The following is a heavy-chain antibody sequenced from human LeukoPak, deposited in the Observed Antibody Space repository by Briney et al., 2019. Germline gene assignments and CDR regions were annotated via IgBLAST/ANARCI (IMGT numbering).Heavy chain of an antibody. Sequence: GASVKVSCNTFGYTFTGYYMHWVRQAPGQGLEWMGWINPNSGGTNYAQKFGGRVTMTTDTTISTAYMELSNLRSDDTVVYFCARSAAQCTNGVCYTEYYMDVWGKGTTVAVSS. CDR2: INPNSGGT. CDR1: GYTFTGYY. D-gene: IGHD2-8*01. V-gene: IGHV1-2*02. CDR3: ARSAAQCTNGVCYTEYYMDV. J-gene: IGHJ6*03.